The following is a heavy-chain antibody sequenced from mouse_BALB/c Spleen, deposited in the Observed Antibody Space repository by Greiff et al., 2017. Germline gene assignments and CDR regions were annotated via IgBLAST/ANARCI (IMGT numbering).Heavy chain of an antibody. Sequence: EVKLVESGGDLVKPGGSLKLSCAASGFTFSSYGMSWVRQTPDKRLEWVATISSGGSYTYYPDSVKGRFTISRDNAKNTLYLQMSSLKSEDTAMYYCARHGGSSSYWYFDVWGAGTTVTVSS. V-gene: IGHV5-6*01. CDR1: GFTFSSYG. D-gene: IGHD1-1*01. J-gene: IGHJ1*01. CDR3: ARHGGSSSYWYFDV. CDR2: ISSGGSYT.